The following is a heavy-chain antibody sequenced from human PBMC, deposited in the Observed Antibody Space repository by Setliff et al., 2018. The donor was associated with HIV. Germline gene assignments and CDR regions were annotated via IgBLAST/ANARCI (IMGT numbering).Heavy chain of an antibody. Sequence: PGESLKISCVASEFTFTTYWMSWVRQAPGTGLEWVANIRQDGREFYYVDSVKGRFTITRDNAKKSLYLQMDSLRAEDTAIYYCARDSPYSGDYAPRDPFDIWGQGTMVTVSS. V-gene: IGHV3-7*05. CDR3: ARDSPYSGDYAPRDPFDI. CDR2: IRQDGREF. CDR1: EFTFTTYW. J-gene: IGHJ3*02. D-gene: IGHD1-26*01.